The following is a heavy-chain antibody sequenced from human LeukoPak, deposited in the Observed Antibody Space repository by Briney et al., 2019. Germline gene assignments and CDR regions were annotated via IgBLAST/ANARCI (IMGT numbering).Heavy chain of an antibody. J-gene: IGHJ4*02. Sequence: GGSLRLSCAASGFTFSSYAMSWVRQAPGKGLEWVSAISGSGGSTYYADSVKGRFTISRDNAKNSLYLQMNSLRAEDTAVYYCARDSLTFYGGNSRGDYWGQGTLVTVSS. CDR1: GFTFSSYA. D-gene: IGHD4-23*01. CDR3: ARDSLTFYGGNSRGDY. V-gene: IGHV3-23*01. CDR2: ISGSGGST.